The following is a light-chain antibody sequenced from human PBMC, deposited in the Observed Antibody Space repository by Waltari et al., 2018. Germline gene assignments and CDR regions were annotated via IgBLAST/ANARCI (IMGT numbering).Light chain of an antibody. Sequence: QSALTQPASVSGSPGQSITISCTGTSSDIGTYNYVSWYQQLPGKAPKMMIYEVTKRPSGVSYHFSGSKSGNTASLTISGLRAEDEADYYCSSHANTYNFAHVVFGGGTKLTVL. V-gene: IGLV2-23*02. CDR3: SSHANTYNFAHVV. CDR1: SSDIGTYNY. J-gene: IGLJ2*01. CDR2: EVT.